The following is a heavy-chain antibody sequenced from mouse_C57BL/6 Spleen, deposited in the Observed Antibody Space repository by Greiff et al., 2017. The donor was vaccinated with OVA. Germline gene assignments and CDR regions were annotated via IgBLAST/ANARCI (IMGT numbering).Heavy chain of an antibody. CDR3: ARKGDGSSPHYYAMDY. V-gene: IGHV1-9*01. Sequence: QVQLQQSGAELMKPGASVKLSCKATGYTFTGYWIEWVKQRPGHGLEWIGEILPGSGSTNYNEKFKGKATFTADTSSNPAYMQLSSLTTEDSAIYYCARKGDGSSPHYYAMDYWGQGTSVTVSS. CDR1: GYTFTGYW. J-gene: IGHJ4*01. D-gene: IGHD1-1*01. CDR2: ILPGSGST.